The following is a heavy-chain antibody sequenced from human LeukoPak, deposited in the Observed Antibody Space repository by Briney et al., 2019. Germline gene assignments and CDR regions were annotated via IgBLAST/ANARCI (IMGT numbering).Heavy chain of an antibody. J-gene: IGHJ6*02. Sequence: GASVKVSCKASGYTFTSYYMHWVRQAPGQGLEWMGIINPSGGSTSYAQKFQGRVTMTRDTSTSTVYMELSSLRSEDTAVYYCARFEQWKTFYYYGMDVWGQGTTVTVSS. CDR3: ARFEQWKTFYYYGMDV. CDR2: INPSGGST. V-gene: IGHV1-46*01. D-gene: IGHD6-19*01. CDR1: GYTFTSYY.